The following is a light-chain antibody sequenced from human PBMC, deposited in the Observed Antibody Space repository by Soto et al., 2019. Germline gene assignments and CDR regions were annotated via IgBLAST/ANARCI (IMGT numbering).Light chain of an antibody. CDR2: DAS. Sequence: DIQMTQSPSSLFASVGDRVTITCQATQDINIYLNWYQQKPGKAPNLLIYDASNLEIGVPSRFSGSGSGTHFTFTISSLQTEYIGTYYCQQYDILPITFGRGTLLEIK. J-gene: IGKJ5*01. CDR3: QQYDILPIT. V-gene: IGKV1-33*01. CDR1: QDINIY.